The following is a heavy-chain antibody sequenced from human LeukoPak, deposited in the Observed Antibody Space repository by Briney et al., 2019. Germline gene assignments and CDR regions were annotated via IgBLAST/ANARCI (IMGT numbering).Heavy chain of an antibody. D-gene: IGHD5-24*01. CDR1: GGTFSSYA. V-gene: IGHV1-69*13. CDR2: IIPIFGTA. Sequence: SVKVSCKASGGTFSSYAISWVRQAPGQGLEWMGGIIPIFGTANYAQKFQGRVTITADESTSTSYMELTSPRSEDTAVYYCAREVEPLYYYYYMDVWGKGTTVTVSS. J-gene: IGHJ6*03. CDR3: AREVEPLYYYYYMDV.